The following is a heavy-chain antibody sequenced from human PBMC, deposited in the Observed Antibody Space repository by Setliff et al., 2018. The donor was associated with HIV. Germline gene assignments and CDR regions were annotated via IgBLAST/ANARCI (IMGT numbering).Heavy chain of an antibody. J-gene: IGHJ3*02. V-gene: IGHV3-9*01. CDR1: GFTFDDCA. CDR2: VSWNSGSI. D-gene: IGHD6-25*01. Sequence: GGSLRLTCAASGFTFDDCAMHWVRQAPGKGLEWVSGVSWNSGSIGYADSVKGRFTISRDHAKNSLYLQMNSLRAEDTALYYCAKDKSSGWDAFDIWGQGTMVTVSS. CDR3: AKDKSSGWDAFDI.